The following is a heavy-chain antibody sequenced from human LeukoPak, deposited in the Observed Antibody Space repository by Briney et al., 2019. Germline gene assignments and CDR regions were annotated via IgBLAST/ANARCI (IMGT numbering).Heavy chain of an antibody. CDR2: IYHSGST. CDR1: GGSISSGGYY. D-gene: IGHD6-6*01. J-gene: IGHJ4*02. CDR3: ARERVEGSSVDY. V-gene: IGHV4-30-2*01. Sequence: SETLSLTCTVSGGSISSGGYYWSWIRQPPGKGLEWIGYIYHSGSTYYNPSLKSRVTISIDRSKNQFSLKLSSVTAADTAVYYCARERVEGSSVDYWGQGTLVTVSS.